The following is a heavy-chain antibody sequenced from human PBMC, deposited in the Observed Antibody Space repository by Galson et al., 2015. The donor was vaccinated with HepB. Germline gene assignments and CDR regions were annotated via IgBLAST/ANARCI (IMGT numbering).Heavy chain of an antibody. V-gene: IGHV3-30*04. CDR1: GFTFSSYA. CDR2: ISYDGSNK. CDR3: ARDYDILTGYFPRYYFDY. D-gene: IGHD3-9*01. J-gene: IGHJ4*02. Sequence: SLRLSCAASGFTFSSYAMHWVRQAPGKGLEWVAVISYDGSNKYYADSVKGRFTISRDNSKNTLYLQMNSLRAEDTAVYYCARDYDILTGYFPRYYFDYWGQGTLVTVSS.